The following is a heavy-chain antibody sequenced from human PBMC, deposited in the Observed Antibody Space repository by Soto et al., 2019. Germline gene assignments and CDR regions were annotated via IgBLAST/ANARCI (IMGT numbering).Heavy chain of an antibody. V-gene: IGHV3-23*01. CDR2: VSAGGDMT. CDR3: ARGDRGGSGSPASYYYSGLDV. J-gene: IGHJ6*02. Sequence: DVQLLESGGHLVQPGGSLRLSCAASGFTFSSYAMRWVRQAPGKGLEWVSSVSAGGDMTYYSDSVKGRFTISRDNSNNALVLQMNSLRIEDTALYYCARGDRGGSGSPASYYYSGLDVWGPGTTVTVS. D-gene: IGHD3-10*01. CDR1: GFTFSSYA.